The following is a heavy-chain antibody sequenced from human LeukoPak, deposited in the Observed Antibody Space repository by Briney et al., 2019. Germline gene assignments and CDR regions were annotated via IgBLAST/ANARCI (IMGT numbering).Heavy chain of an antibody. Sequence: GASVKLCFKPTGYGFTAYYIFWRRHAPGQGLELMWVINLYNGATKYAQRFQIRGTMTRDTASSTAKMELSRMTTDDTAKYYCARWAGGNDPVPSFDYWGQGTLVTVSS. CDR2: INLYNGAT. V-gene: IGHV1-2*02. CDR1: GYGFTAYY. D-gene: IGHD3-16*01. CDR3: ARWAGGNDPVPSFDY. J-gene: IGHJ4*02.